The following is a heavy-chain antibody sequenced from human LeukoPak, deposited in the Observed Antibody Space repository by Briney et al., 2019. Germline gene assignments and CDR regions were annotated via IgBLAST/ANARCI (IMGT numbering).Heavy chain of an antibody. CDR1: GFTFNNYA. Sequence: GGSLRLSCAASGFTFNNYALTWVRQAPGKGLEWVSTITYSGGTTYYAVSVKGRFTLSRDNSKNTLYLQMNSLRVEDTAVYYCAKGRLGDYYYDMDVWGQGTTVTVSS. CDR3: AKGRLGDYYYDMDV. V-gene: IGHV3-23*01. CDR2: ITYSGGTT. J-gene: IGHJ6*02.